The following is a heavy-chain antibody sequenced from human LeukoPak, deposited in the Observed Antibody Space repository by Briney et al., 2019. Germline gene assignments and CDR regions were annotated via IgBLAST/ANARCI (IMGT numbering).Heavy chain of an antibody. CDR2: IKSKTDGGTT. D-gene: IGHD6-19*01. J-gene: IGHJ4*02. V-gene: IGHV3-15*01. CDR3: TTDPSRIAVATLDY. CDR1: GFTFSNAW. Sequence: GGSLRLSCAASGFTFSNAWMSWVRQAPGKGLEWVGRIKSKTDGGTTDYAAPVKGRFTISRDDSKNTLYLQMNGLKTEDTAVYYCTTDPSRIAVATLDYWGQGTLVTVSS.